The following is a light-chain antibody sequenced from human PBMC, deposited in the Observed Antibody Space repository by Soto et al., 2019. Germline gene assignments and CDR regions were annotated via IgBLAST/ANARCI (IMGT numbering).Light chain of an antibody. Sequence: DIQMTQSPSSLSAFLGDRVTITCWASQSISSYLNWYQQKPRKAPELLIYAASSLQSGVPSRFSGSGSGTDFTLSISSLQPENFETYYCEQTYSTPQTFGQGTQLEIK. CDR1: QSISSY. CDR3: EQTYSTPQT. CDR2: AAS. J-gene: IGKJ2*01. V-gene: IGKV1-39*01.